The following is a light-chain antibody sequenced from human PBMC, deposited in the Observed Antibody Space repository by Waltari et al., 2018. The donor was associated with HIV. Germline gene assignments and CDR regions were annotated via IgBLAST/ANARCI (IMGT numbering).Light chain of an antibody. CDR1: QGIRND. J-gene: IGKJ1*01. V-gene: IGKV1-6*01. CDR3: LQDYNYPLT. CDR2: TAS. Sequence: TQSPSSLSASVGDRVTITCRASQGIRNDLGWFQHKPGKAPKLLIYTASSLQSGVPSRFSGSGSGTDFTLTISNLQPEDFATYYCLQDYNYPLTFGQGTKVEIK.